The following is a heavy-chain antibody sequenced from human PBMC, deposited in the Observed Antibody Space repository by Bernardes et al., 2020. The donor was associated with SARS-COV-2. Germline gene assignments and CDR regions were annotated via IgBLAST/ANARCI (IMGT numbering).Heavy chain of an antibody. CDR1: GGSVNSGSYF. CDR3: ASPLTNRDGFHS. CDR2: VYYNGNT. Sequence: SDPLSLTCDVSGGSVNSGSYFWVWLLQAPGRGLEWIATVYYNGNTYYSPSLKSRASMSVDSSKNRFSLKLSSVTAADAAVYYCASPLTNRDGFHSWGQGTLVTVSS. D-gene: IGHD3-3*01. J-gene: IGHJ5*01. V-gene: IGHV4-39*02.